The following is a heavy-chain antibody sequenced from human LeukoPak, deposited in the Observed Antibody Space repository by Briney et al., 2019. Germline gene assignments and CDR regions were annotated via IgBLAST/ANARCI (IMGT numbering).Heavy chain of an antibody. V-gene: IGHV4-59*01. CDR1: GGSISSYY. CDR3: ARESVTGDDY. Sequence: SETLSLTCTVSGGSISSYYWSWIRQPPGKGLEWIGYIYYSGSTNYNPSLKSRVTISVDTSKNQFSLKLSSVTAADTAVYYCARESVTGDDYWGPGTLVTVSS. CDR2: IYYSGST. J-gene: IGHJ4*02. D-gene: IGHD6-19*01.